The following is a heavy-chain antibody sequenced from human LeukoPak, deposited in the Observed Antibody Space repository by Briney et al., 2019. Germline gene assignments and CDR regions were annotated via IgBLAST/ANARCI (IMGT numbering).Heavy chain of an antibody. J-gene: IGHJ4*02. V-gene: IGHV4-38-2*02. CDR3: ARDWNSDPNY. D-gene: IGHD1/OR15-1a*01. CDR2: MYHSGNT. Sequence: SETLSLTCTVSGYSISSGYYWGWIRQPPGKGLEWIGSMYHSGNTYYNPSLKSRVTISVDTSKNQFSLKLSSVTAADTAVYYCARDWNSDPNYWGQGTLVTVSS. CDR1: GYSISSGYY.